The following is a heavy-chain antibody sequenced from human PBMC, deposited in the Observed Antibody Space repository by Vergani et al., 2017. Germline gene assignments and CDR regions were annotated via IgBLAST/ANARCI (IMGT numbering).Heavy chain of an antibody. CDR3: AKGDIVGATTFYYYYYMDV. CDR1: GFTFSSYA. D-gene: IGHD1-26*01. J-gene: IGHJ6*03. V-gene: IGHV3-23*01. Sequence: EVQLLESGGGLVQPGGSLRLSCAASGFTFSSYAMSWVRQAPGKGLEWVSAIRGSGGSTYYADSVKGRFTISRDNSKNTLYLQMNSLRAEDTAVYYCAKGDIVGATTFYYYYYMDVWGKGTTVTVSS. CDR2: IRGSGGST.